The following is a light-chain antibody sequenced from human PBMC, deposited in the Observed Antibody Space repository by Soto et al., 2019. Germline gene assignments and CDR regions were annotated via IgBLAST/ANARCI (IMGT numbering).Light chain of an antibody. CDR3: CSYAGSYTWV. Sequence: QSALTQPRSVSGSPGQSVTISCTGTSSDVGGYNYVSWYQQHPGKAPKLMIYDVSKRPSGVPDRFSGSKSGNTASLTISGLQAEYEADYYSCSYAGSYTWVFGGGTKLTVL. CDR2: DVS. J-gene: IGLJ3*02. CDR1: SSDVGGYNY. V-gene: IGLV2-11*01.